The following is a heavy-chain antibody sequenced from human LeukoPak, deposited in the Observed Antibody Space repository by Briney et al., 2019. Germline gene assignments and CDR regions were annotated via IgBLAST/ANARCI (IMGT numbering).Heavy chain of an antibody. V-gene: IGHV1-2*02. D-gene: IGHD6-19*01. CDR2: INPNSGGT. CDR3: ARDPPYSSGWYLY. CDR1: GYTFTCYY. J-gene: IGHJ4*02. Sequence: GASVKVSCKASGYTFTCYYMHWVRQAPGQGLEWMGWINPNSGGTNYAQKFQGRVTMTRDTSISTAYMELSRLRSDDTAVYYCARDPPYSSGWYLYWGQGTLVTVSS.